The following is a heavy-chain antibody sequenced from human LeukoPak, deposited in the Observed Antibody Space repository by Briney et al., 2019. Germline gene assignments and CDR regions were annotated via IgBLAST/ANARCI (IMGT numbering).Heavy chain of an antibody. V-gene: IGHV3-30-3*01. Sequence: GGSLRLSCAASGFTFSSYAMHWVRQAPGKGLEWVAVISYDGSNKYYADSVKGRFTISRDNAKSSLYLQMNSLRAEDTAVYYCARELVGSKDYWGQGTLVTVSS. CDR3: ARELVGSKDY. CDR1: GFTFSSYA. CDR2: ISYDGSNK. D-gene: IGHD2-2*01. J-gene: IGHJ4*02.